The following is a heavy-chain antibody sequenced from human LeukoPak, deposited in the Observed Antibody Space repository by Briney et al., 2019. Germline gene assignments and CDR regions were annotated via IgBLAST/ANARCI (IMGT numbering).Heavy chain of an antibody. V-gene: IGHV1-2*02. CDR1: GYTFTGYY. D-gene: IGHD3-22*01. Sequence: ASVKVSCKASGYTFTGYYMHWVRQAPGQRLEWMGWINPNSGGTNYAQKFQGRVTMTRDTSISTAYMELSRLRSDDTAVYYCARGHDSSGYIPDYWGQGTLVTVSS. CDR3: ARGHDSSGYIPDY. CDR2: INPNSGGT. J-gene: IGHJ4*02.